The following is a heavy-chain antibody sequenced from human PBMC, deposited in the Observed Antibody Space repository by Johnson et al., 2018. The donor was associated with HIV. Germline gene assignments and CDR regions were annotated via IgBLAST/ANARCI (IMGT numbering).Heavy chain of an antibody. Sequence: VQLVEFGGGVVQPGRSLRLSCAASGFTFSSYAMSWVRQAPGKGLEWVSGISGSGGSTYYADSVKGRFTISRDNSKNTLYLQMNSLKAEDTAVYYCTTDQAGDYVWGSYRYAFDMWGQGTMVTVSS. CDR1: GFTFSSYA. CDR3: TTDQAGDYVWGSYRYAFDM. V-gene: IGHV3-23*04. CDR2: ISGSGGST. D-gene: IGHD3-16*02. J-gene: IGHJ3*02.